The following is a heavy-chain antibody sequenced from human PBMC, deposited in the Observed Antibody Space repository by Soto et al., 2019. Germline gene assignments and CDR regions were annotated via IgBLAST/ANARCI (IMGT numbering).Heavy chain of an antibody. CDR2: ISYDGSNK. Sequence: QVQLVESGGGVVQPGRSLRLSCAASGFTFSSYAMHWVRQAPGKGLEWVAVISYDGSNKYYADSVKGRFTISRDNSKNTLYLQMNSLRAEDTAVYYCARDRRAAMHSGYDYYGMDVW. V-gene: IGHV3-30-3*01. CDR1: GFTFSSYA. D-gene: IGHD5-18*01. J-gene: IGHJ6*01. CDR3: ARDRRAAMHSGYDYYGMDV.